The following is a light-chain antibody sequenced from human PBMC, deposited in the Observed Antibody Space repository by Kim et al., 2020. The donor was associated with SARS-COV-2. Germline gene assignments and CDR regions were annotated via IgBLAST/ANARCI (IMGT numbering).Light chain of an antibody. Sequence: VSPGERATLSCRASESVRSNLAWYQQKRGQAPRLLIHDASTRATGLPYRFSGSGSGTEFTLTITSLQSEDIAVYYCQQYNDRPQTFGQGTKVDIK. CDR3: QQYNDRPQT. J-gene: IGKJ1*01. CDR1: ESVRSN. CDR2: DAS. V-gene: IGKV3-15*01.